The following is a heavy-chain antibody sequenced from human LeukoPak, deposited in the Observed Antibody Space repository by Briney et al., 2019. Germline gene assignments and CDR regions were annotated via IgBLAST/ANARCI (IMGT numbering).Heavy chain of an antibody. D-gene: IGHD3-22*01. CDR1: GYTFTNYY. V-gene: IGHV1-46*01. J-gene: IGHJ4*02. Sequence: ASVKVSCKASGYTFTNYYMHWMRQAPGQGLEWMGIINPSGGSTSYAQKFQGRVTMTRDTSTSTVYMGLSSLRSDDTAVYYCARAGYDSSGYYSYWGQGTLVTVSS. CDR3: ARAGYDSSGYYSY. CDR2: INPSGGST.